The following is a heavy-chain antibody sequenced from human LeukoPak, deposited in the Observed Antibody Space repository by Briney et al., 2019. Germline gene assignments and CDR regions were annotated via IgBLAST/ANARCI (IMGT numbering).Heavy chain of an antibody. CDR3: ARAGGNGYDPHRYFDY. CDR2: INHSGST. J-gene: IGHJ4*02. D-gene: IGHD5-12*01. CDR1: GGSFSGYY. V-gene: IGHV4-34*01. Sequence: SETLSRTCAVYGGSFSGYYWSWIRQPPGKGLEWIGEINHSGSTNYNPSLKSRVTISVDTSKNQFSLKLSSVTAADTAVYYCARAGGNGYDPHRYFDYWGQGTLVTVSS.